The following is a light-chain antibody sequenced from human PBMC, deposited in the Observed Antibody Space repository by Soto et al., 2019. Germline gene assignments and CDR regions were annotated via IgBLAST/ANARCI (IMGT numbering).Light chain of an antibody. V-gene: IGLV2-14*01. CDR1: SSDVGGYNY. CDR2: GVS. CDR3: SSYTSSSTLRV. Sequence: QSVLTQPASVSGSPGQSITISCTGTSSDVGGYNYVSWYQQHPGKAPKLMIYGVSNRPSGISNRFSGSKSSNTASLTISGLQAEDEADYYCSSYTSSSTLRVFGGGTKLTVL. J-gene: IGLJ3*02.